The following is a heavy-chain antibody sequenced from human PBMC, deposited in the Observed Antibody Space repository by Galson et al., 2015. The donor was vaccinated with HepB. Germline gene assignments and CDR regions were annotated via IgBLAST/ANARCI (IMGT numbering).Heavy chain of an antibody. CDR2: INADNGNT. V-gene: IGHV1-3*01. CDR3: ARDQSEMSLDY. CDR1: GYIFTGYS. J-gene: IGHJ4*02. D-gene: IGHD5-24*01. Sequence: SVKVSCKASGYIFTGYSIHWVRQAPGQRLEWMGWINADNGNTKYSQKFQDRLTISRDTSASTAYMELSGLRSDDTALYYCARDQSEMSLDYWGQGSLVTVSS.